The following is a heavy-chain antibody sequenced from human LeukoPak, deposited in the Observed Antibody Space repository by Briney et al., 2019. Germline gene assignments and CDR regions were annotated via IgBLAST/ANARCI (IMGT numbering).Heavy chain of an antibody. V-gene: IGHV3-30*02. CDR1: GFTFSTYG. Sequence: GGSLRLSCAASGFTFSTYGMHWVRQAPGKGLEWVAFIRFDGSIKHYADSVKGRFTISRDNSKNTLYVQMNSLRSEDTALYYCAEGDPGMSAFDMWGQGTMVTVTS. CDR2: IRFDGSIK. J-gene: IGHJ3*02. CDR3: AEGDPGMSAFDM. D-gene: IGHD6-13*01.